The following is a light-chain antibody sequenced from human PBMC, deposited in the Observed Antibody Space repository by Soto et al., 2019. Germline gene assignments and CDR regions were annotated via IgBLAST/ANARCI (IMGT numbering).Light chain of an antibody. CDR2: EVS. J-gene: IGLJ1*01. V-gene: IGLV2-14*01. CDR1: SSDVGGYDF. Sequence: QSVLTQPASVSGSLGQSITISCTGTSSDVGGYDFVSWYQQLPGKAPKLMIHEVSYRPSGVSNRFSGSKSGNTASLTISGLQAEDEADYYCGSYTSSNSPYVFGNGTKVT. CDR3: GSYTSSNSPYV.